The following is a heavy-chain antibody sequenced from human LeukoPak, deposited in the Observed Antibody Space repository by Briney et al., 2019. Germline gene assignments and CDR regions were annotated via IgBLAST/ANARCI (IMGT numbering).Heavy chain of an antibody. V-gene: IGHV4-39*07. Sequence: SETLSLTCTVSGGSISSSSYYWGWIRQPPGKGLEWIGSIYYSGTTYYNPSLKSRVTISVGTSKNQFSLKLTSVTAADTAVYYCARKWFGELLGWFDPWGQGSLVTVSS. CDR2: IYYSGTT. CDR1: GGSISSSSYY. J-gene: IGHJ5*02. CDR3: ARKWFGELLGWFDP. D-gene: IGHD3-10*01.